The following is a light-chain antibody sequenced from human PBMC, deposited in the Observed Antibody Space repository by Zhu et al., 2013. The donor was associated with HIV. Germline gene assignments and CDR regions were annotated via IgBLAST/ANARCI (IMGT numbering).Light chain of an antibody. CDR1: QSITKN. J-gene: IGKJ2*01. V-gene: IGKV1-39*01. CDR2: DAS. CDR3: QQSYNTPYT. Sequence: DIQMTQSPSSLSASVGDTVIITCRPRQSITKNLNWYQQKAGKAPKLLIYDASTLQSGVPSRFSGSGSGTYFTLTISSLQPEDFATYFCQQSYNTPYTFGQGTKLEIK.